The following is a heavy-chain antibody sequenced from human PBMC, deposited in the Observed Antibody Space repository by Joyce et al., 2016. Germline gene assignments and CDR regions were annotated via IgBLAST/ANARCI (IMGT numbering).Heavy chain of an antibody. D-gene: IGHD2-15*01. V-gene: IGHV3-15*01. CDR2: IKSKADGGTT. Sequence: EVQLVESGGDLVKPGGSLTLSCAASGFTFTNAGMSWVRQAPGKVLEWVAHIKSKADGGTTDYTAPVKGRFTISRDDSKNTLYLQMNSLKTEDTAVYYCTTKGRMLTDLLTPYWGQGTLVTVSS. CDR3: TTKGRMLTDLLTPY. J-gene: IGHJ4*02. CDR1: GFTFTNAG.